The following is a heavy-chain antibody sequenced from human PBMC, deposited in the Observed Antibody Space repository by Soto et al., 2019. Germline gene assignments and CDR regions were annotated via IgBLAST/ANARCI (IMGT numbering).Heavy chain of an antibody. CDR1: GFTFSFYA. V-gene: IGHV3-30*04. D-gene: IGHD3-16*01. J-gene: IGHJ4*02. CDR3: ARQAKIGDRSQFYFDS. Sequence: GGSLRLTCAASGFTFSFYAMHWVRQAPGKGLEWVAVISYNGRNKHYVDSVKGRFTISRDNSQDTLYLQMDSLRPDDTAVYYCARQAKIGDRSQFYFDSWGQGTLVTVSS. CDR2: ISYNGRNK.